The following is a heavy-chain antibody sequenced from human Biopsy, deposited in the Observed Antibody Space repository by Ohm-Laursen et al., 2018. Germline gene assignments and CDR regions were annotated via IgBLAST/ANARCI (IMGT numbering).Heavy chain of an antibody. CDR3: ATKLTGYFHH. Sequence: GASVKVSCKASGYTFGNYGVTWVRQAPGQGLEWMGWISAYNNNNTNYAQKFQDRVTVAADTSTSTATMELRSLRSDDTAVYYCATKLTGYFHHWGQGTLVIVSS. CDR2: ISAYNNNNT. D-gene: IGHD3-9*01. CDR1: GYTFGNYG. J-gene: IGHJ1*01. V-gene: IGHV1-18*01.